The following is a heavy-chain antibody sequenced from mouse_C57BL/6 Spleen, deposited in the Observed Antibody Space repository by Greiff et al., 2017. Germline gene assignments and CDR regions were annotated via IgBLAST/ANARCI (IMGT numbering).Heavy chain of an antibody. CDR1: GFTFSDYG. J-gene: IGHJ1*03. CDR3: ARGAPYYYGSSYWYFDV. CDR2: ISSGSSTI. D-gene: IGHD1-1*01. Sequence: EVQGVESGGGLVKPGGSLKLSCAASGFTFSDYGMHWVRQAPEKGLEWVAYISSGSSTIYYADTVKGRFTISRDNAKNTLFLQMTSLRSEDTAMYYCARGAPYYYGSSYWYFDVWGTGTTVTVSS. V-gene: IGHV5-17*01.